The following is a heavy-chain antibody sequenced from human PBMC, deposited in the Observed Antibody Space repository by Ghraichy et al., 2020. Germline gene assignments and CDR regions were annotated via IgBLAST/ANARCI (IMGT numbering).Heavy chain of an antibody. Sequence: GGSLRLSCAFTLSSDCMSWVRQAPSKGLEWVANIYEVGSAKYYLESVRGRFTISRDNGKKFLYLQMSSLRPEDTAIYYCTKVGPHHGSGNGYAEIWGQRTTVTVSS. J-gene: IGHJ3*02. CDR1: TLSSDC. CDR3: TKVGPHHGSGNGYAEI. CDR2: IYEVGSAK. D-gene: IGHD3-10*01. V-gene: IGHV3-7*01.